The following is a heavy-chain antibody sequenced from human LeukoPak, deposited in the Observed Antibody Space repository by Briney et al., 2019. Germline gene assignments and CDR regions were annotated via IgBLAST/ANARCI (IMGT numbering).Heavy chain of an antibody. V-gene: IGHV1-69*04. Sequence: ASVKVSWKASGGTFSSYAISWVRQAPAQGLEWMGRIIPIFGIANYAQKFQGRVTITADKSTSTAYMELSSLRSEDTAVYYCARDVDIVVVVAASQKGHNWFDPWGQGTLVTVSS. CDR2: IIPIFGIA. CDR1: GGTFSSYA. J-gene: IGHJ5*02. CDR3: ARDVDIVVVVAASQKGHNWFDP. D-gene: IGHD2-15*01.